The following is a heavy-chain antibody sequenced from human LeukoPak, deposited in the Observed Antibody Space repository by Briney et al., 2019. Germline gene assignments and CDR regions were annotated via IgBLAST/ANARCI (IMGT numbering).Heavy chain of an antibody. Sequence: GASVKVSCYASGYNFSNYYMHWVRQAPGQGLEWMGGIIPIFGTANYAQKFQGRVTITADKSTSTAYMELSSLRSEDTAVYYCARVAYSGYDLHFDYWGQGTLVTVSS. V-gene: IGHV1-69*06. J-gene: IGHJ4*02. D-gene: IGHD5-12*01. CDR1: GYNFSNYY. CDR3: ARVAYSGYDLHFDY. CDR2: IIPIFGTA.